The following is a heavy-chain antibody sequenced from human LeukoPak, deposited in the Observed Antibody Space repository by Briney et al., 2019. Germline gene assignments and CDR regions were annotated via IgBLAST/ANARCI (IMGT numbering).Heavy chain of an antibody. V-gene: IGHV4-39*07. CDR3: ARDFGTPPYSSSWYYFDY. J-gene: IGHJ4*02. CDR2: IYYSGST. CDR1: GGSISSSSYY. Sequence: SETLSLTCTVSGGSISSSSYYWGWIRQPPGKGLEWIGSIYYSGSTYYNPSLKSRVAISVDTSKNQFSLKLSSVTAADTAVYYCARDFGTPPYSSSWYYFDYWGQGTLVTVSS. D-gene: IGHD6-13*01.